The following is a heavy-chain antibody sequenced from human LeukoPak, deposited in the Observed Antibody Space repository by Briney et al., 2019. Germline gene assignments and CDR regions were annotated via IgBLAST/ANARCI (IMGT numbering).Heavy chain of an antibody. CDR3: ARGLTAMDLPSFDY. J-gene: IGHJ4*02. V-gene: IGHV4-34*01. D-gene: IGHD5-18*01. CDR2: INHSGST. CDR1: GGSFSGYY. Sequence: SETLSLTCAVYGGSFSGYYWSWIRQPPGKGLEWIGEINHSGSTNYNPSLKSRVTISVDTSKNQFSLKLSSVTAADTAVYYCARGLTAMDLPSFDYWGQGTLVTVSS.